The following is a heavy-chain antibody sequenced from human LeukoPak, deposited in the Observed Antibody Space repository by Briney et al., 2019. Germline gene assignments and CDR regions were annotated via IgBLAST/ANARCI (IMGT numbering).Heavy chain of an antibody. J-gene: IGHJ3*02. Sequence: ESVKGRFTISRDNSNNTLCLQINSLRAEDTAVYYCARLIRITIFGVVIIQSAFDIWGQGTMVTVSS. D-gene: IGHD3-3*01. V-gene: IGHV3-53*01. CDR3: ARLIRITIFGVVIIQSAFDI.